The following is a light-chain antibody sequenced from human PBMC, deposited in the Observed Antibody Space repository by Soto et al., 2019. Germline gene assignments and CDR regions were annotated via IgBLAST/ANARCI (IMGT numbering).Light chain of an antibody. V-gene: IGKV1D-13*01. CDR2: DAS. CDR1: QGISSA. Sequence: AIQLTQSPSSLSASVGDRVTISCRASQGISSALAWYQWKPGKAPRLLIYDASSLHSGVPSRFSGSGSGTDFTLTISSLQPEDFGSYYCQHVSDYPRAFGQGTMLDIK. CDR3: QHVSDYPRA. J-gene: IGKJ2*01.